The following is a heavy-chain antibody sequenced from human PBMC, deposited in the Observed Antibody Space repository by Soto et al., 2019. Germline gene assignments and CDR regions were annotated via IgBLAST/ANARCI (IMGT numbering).Heavy chain of an antibody. Sequence: QVQLQESGPGLVKPSGTLSLTCAVSGGSISSNNWWSWVRQPPGKGLDWIGEIYHSGNTNYNPSLKSRVTISVDKSKNQFSLKLTSVTAADTAVYYCARGGVMSSGYYYGMDVWGQGTTVTVSS. CDR1: GGSISSNNW. D-gene: IGHD2-8*01. CDR3: ARGGVMSSGYYYGMDV. V-gene: IGHV4-4*02. J-gene: IGHJ6*02. CDR2: IYHSGNT.